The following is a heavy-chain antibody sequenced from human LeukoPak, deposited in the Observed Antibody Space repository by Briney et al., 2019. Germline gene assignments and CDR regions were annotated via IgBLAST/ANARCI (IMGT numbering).Heavy chain of an antibody. D-gene: IGHD3-3*01. J-gene: IGHJ6*02. CDR2: INPSGGST. CDR1: GYTFTSYY. Sequence: ASVTVSCKASGYTFTSYYMHWVRQAPGQGLEWMGIINPSGGSTSYAQKFQGRVTMTRDTSTSTVYMELSSLRSEDTAVYYCARDGAGTIFGVVIALGDYYYYGMDVWGQGTTVTVSS. CDR3: ARDGAGTIFGVVIALGDYYYYGMDV. V-gene: IGHV1-46*01.